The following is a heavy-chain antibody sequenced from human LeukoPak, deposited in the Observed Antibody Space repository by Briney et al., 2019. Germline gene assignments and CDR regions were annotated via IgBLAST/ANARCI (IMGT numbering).Heavy chain of an antibody. CDR1: GGSISSNSYY. V-gene: IGHV4-39*07. J-gene: IGHJ4*02. CDR2: IYTSGST. CDR3: ARDRYYYDSSGYYRLDY. D-gene: IGHD3-22*01. Sequence: SETLSLTCAVSGGSISSNSYYWGWIRQPPGKGLEWIGSIYTSGSTNYNPSLKSRVTMSVDTSKNQFSLKLSSVTAADTAVYYCARDRYYYDSSGYYRLDYWGQGTLVTVSS.